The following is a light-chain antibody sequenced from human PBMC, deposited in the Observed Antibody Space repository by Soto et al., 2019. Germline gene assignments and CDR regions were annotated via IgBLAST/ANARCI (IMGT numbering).Light chain of an antibody. Sequence: EIVLTQSPATLSLSPGKRATLSCRASQSVSSYLAWYQQKPGQAPRLLIYDASNRATGIPARFSSSGSGTDFTLTISSLEPEDFAVYYCQQRSNWLLTFGGGTKVEIK. CDR1: QSVSSY. V-gene: IGKV3-11*01. CDR2: DAS. J-gene: IGKJ4*01. CDR3: QQRSNWLLT.